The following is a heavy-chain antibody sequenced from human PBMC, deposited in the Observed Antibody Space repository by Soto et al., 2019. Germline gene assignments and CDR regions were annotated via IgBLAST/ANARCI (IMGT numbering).Heavy chain of an antibody. Sequence: LQLVESGGGLVQPGGSLRLSCAASGFAFSSFSMNWVRQAPGKGLEWISYISSTTTTIYYADSVKGRFTISRDSAENSLYLQMNSLRDEDTAVYYSTRDHLRVSLSQTYGMDVWGQGTTVTVSS. V-gene: IGHV3-48*02. D-gene: IGHD2-8*01. CDR2: ISSTTTTI. J-gene: IGHJ6*02. CDR1: GFAFSSFS. CDR3: TRDHLRVSLSQTYGMDV.